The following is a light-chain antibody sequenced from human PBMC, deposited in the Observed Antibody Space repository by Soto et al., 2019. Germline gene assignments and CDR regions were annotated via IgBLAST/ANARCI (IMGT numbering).Light chain of an antibody. J-gene: IGLJ3*02. CDR2: LNNEGSH. V-gene: IGLV4-69*01. CDR1: SGHSSYA. CDR3: QTWDTGILE. Sequence: QSVLTQSPSASASLGASVKLTCTLSSGHSSYAIAWHQQQPEKGPRYLMRLNNEGSHSKGDGIPDRFSGSSSGTERYLTISSLQSEDEADYYCQTWDTGILEFGGGTKLTVL.